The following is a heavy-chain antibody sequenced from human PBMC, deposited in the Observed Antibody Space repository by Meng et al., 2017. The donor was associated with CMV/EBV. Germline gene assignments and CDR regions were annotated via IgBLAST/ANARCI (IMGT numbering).Heavy chain of an antibody. CDR3: ARVQDTASIDY. Sequence: SETLSLTCTVSGYSISSSYYWSWIRQPPGKGLEWIGYIYYSGSTNYNPSLKSRVTISVDTSKNQFSLKLSSVTAADTAVYYCARVQDTASIDYWGQGTLVTVSS. CDR1: GYSISSSYY. D-gene: IGHD5-18*01. V-gene: IGHV4-61*01. CDR2: IYYSGST. J-gene: IGHJ4*02.